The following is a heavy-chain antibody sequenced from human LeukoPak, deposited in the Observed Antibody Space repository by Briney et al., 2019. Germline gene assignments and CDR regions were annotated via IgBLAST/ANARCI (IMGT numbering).Heavy chain of an antibody. Sequence: GGSLRLSCAASGFTFSNYAMSWVRQAPGKGLEWVAGISGTGGSTHYADSVKGRFTISRDNSKNTVYLQMRNLRAEHTAVYYCAKVVAGNIDYYFDYWGQGILVDVSS. CDR1: GFTFSNYA. V-gene: IGHV3-23*01. D-gene: IGHD2/OR15-2a*01. CDR2: ISGTGGST. CDR3: AKVVAGNIDYYFDY. J-gene: IGHJ4*02.